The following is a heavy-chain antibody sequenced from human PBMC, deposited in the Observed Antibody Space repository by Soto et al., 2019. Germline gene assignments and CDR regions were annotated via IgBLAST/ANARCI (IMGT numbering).Heavy chain of an antibody. D-gene: IGHD3-22*01. Sequence: GXSVKVSCKASGYTFASYGISWVRQAPGQGLEWMGWISAYNGNTNYAQKLQGRVTMTTDTSTSTAYMELRSLRSDDTAVYYCARDLHYYDSSVPVDGEAPPDYYYYGMDVWGQGTTVTVSS. J-gene: IGHJ6*02. CDR3: ARDLHYYDSSVPVDGEAPPDYYYYGMDV. CDR1: GYTFASYG. V-gene: IGHV1-18*04. CDR2: ISAYNGNT.